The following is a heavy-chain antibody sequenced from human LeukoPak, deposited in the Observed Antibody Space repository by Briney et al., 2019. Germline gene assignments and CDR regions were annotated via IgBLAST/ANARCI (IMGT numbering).Heavy chain of an antibody. CDR2: ISSSSIYI. D-gene: IGHD5-18*01. J-gene: IGHJ4*02. Sequence: PGRSLRLSCAASGFTFSNYSMTWVRQAPGKGLEWVSAISSSSIYIYYSDSVTGRFTISRDNAKKSLYLQMNSLRAEDTAVYYCARDGYNYGRFDYWGQGTLVTVSS. CDR1: GFTFSNYS. V-gene: IGHV3-21*01. CDR3: ARDGYNYGRFDY.